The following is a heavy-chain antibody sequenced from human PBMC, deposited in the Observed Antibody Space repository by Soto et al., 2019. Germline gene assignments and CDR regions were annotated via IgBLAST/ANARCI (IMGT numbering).Heavy chain of an antibody. CDR3: ARALDFWSAYFDY. CDR1: GFTDSSNY. J-gene: IGHJ4*02. V-gene: IGHV3-66*01. D-gene: IGHD3-3*01. CDR2: IYSGGST. Sequence: GSLRLSCAASGFTDSSNYMSWVRQAPGKGLEWVSVIYSGGSTYYADSVKGRFTISRDNSKNTLYLQMNSLRDEDTAVYYCARALDFWSAYFDYWGQGSLVTVSS.